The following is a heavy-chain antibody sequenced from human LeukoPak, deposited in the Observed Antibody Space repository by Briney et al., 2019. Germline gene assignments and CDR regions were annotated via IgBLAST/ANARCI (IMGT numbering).Heavy chain of an antibody. CDR3: AKGRRSGYSDAFDI. D-gene: IGHD3-22*01. CDR2: ISSSSSYI. CDR1: GFTFSSYS. Sequence: GGSLRLSCAASGFTFSSYSMNWVRQAPGKGLEWVSSISSSSSYIYYADSVKGRFTISRDNAKNSLYLQMNSLRAEDTAVYYCAKGRRSGYSDAFDIWGQGTMVTVSS. J-gene: IGHJ3*02. V-gene: IGHV3-21*04.